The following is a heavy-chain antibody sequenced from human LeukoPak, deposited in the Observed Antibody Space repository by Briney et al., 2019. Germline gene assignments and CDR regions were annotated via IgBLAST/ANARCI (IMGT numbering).Heavy chain of an antibody. CDR1: GYTFTVHY. J-gene: IGHJ4*02. CDR2: FKPNSGDT. V-gene: IGHV1-2*02. Sequence: GASVNVSCMASGYTFTVHYMHWVRQAPGQGGEGMGWFKPNSGDTNYAQKFQGRFTMTWDTSISTAYMELTRLTSDDTAIYYCARDDEGRSIFDCGGQGPLVTVSA. CDR3: ARDDEGRSIFDC.